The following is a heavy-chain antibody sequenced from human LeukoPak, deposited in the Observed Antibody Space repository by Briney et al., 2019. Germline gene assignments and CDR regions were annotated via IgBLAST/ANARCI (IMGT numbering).Heavy chain of an antibody. Sequence: SETLSLTCTVSGGSISSYYWSWLRQPPGKGLEWIGYIYYSGSTNYNPSLKSRVTISVDTSKNQFSLKLSSVTAADTAVYYCARGLRLGPFDYWGQGTLVTVSS. CDR3: ARGLRLGPFDY. CDR1: GGSISSYY. J-gene: IGHJ4*02. CDR2: IYYSGST. D-gene: IGHD1-26*01. V-gene: IGHV4-59*01.